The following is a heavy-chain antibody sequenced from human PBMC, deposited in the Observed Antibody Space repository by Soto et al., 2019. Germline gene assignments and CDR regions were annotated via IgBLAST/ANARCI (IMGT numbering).Heavy chain of an antibody. CDR3: ARGSESFDL. V-gene: IGHV4-34*01. CDR1: GDSFSGYF. CDR2: ITEGGTT. Sequence: SETLSLTCAVHGDSFSGYFWTWIRQPPGKGLEWIAEITEGGTTNYSPSLKSRVSIAVDSSKRQFSLTLSSVTAADTAMYYCARGSESFDLWGQGTLVTVSS. J-gene: IGHJ4*02. D-gene: IGHD1-26*01.